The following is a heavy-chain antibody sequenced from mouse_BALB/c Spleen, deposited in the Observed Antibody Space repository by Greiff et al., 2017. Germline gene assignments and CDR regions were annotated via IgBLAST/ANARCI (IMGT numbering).Heavy chain of an antibody. CDR2: IFPGSGNT. J-gene: IGHJ1*01. V-gene: IGHV1-66*01. CDR1: GYSFTSYY. Sequence: QVQLKESGPELVKPGASVKISCKASGYSFTSYYIHWVKQRPGQGLEWIGWIFPGSGNTKYNEKFKGKATLTADTSSSTAYMQLSSLTSEDSAVYFCARNGDVWYFDVWGAGTTVTVSS. CDR3: ARNGDVWYFDV.